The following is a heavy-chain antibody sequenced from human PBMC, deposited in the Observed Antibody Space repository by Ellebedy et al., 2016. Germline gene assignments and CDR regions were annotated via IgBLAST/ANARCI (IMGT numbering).Heavy chain of an antibody. D-gene: IGHD3-10*01. V-gene: IGHV3-9*01. CDR3: AKDRGMNYYYDMDV. J-gene: IGHJ6*02. Sequence: GGSLRLXXAASGFTFYDHDMHWVRQAPGKGLEWVSSISWNSGAIVYADSVKGRFTVSRDNAKNSLYLQMNSLRAEDTALYYCAKDRGMNYYYDMDVWGQGTMVTVSS. CDR2: ISWNSGAI. CDR1: GFTFYDHD.